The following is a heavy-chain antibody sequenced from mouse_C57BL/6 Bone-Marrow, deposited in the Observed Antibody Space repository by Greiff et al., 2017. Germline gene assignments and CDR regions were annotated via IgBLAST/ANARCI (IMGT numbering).Heavy chain of an antibody. V-gene: IGHV1-54*01. D-gene: IGHD1-1*02. J-gene: IGHJ2*01. Sequence: QVQLQQSGAELVRPGTSVKVSCKASGYAFTNYLLEWVKQRPGQGLEWIGVINPGSGGTNYNEKFKGKAPLTANKSSSTAYMQLRSLTAEDSAVYFCERENGFDYWGQGTTLTVSS. CDR1: GYAFTNYL. CDR2: INPGSGGT. CDR3: ERENGFDY.